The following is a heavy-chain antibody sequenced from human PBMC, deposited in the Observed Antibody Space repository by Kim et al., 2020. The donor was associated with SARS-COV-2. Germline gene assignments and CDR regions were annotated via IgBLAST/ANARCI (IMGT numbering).Heavy chain of an antibody. CDR1: GYTLTELS. CDR2: FDPEDGET. Sequence: ASVKVSCKVSGYTLTELSMHWVRQAPGKGLEWMGGFDPEDGETIYAQKFQGRVTMTEDTSTDTAYMELSSLRSEDTAVYYCATGTPLTPYYSGYLNRLDYWGQGTLVTVSS. D-gene: IGHD5-12*01. J-gene: IGHJ4*02. V-gene: IGHV1-24*01. CDR3: ATGTPLTPYYSGYLNRLDY.